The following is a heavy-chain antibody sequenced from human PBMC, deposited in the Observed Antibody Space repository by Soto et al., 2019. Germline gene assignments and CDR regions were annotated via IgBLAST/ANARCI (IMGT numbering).Heavy chain of an antibody. CDR2: IIPIFGTA. CDR1: GGTFSSYA. CDR3: ARAPYSSSSGGMDV. Sequence: ASVKVSCKASGGTFSSYAISWVRQAPGQGLEWMGGIIPIFGTANYAQKFQGRVTMTRDTSTSTVYMELSSLRSEDTAVYYCARAPYSSSSGGMDVWGQGTTVTVSS. D-gene: IGHD6-6*01. J-gene: IGHJ6*02. V-gene: IGHV1-69*05.